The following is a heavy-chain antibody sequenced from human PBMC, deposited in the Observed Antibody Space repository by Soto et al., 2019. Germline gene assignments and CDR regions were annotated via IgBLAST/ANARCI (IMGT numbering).Heavy chain of an antibody. V-gene: IGHV3-48*03. CDR3: TFLWFGTFHVETLDI. J-gene: IGHJ3*02. CDR1: AVTFSSYE. D-gene: IGHD3-10*01. Sequence: EVQLVESGGGLVQPGGSMKVSCAASAVTFSSYEVNWVRQAPGKGLEWVSSISGSGASKYYAESVKGRFTISRDNAQNSVPRQWNSLRAEDTTIYYFTFLWFGTFHVETLDIWGQGTMVTVSS. CDR2: ISGSGASK.